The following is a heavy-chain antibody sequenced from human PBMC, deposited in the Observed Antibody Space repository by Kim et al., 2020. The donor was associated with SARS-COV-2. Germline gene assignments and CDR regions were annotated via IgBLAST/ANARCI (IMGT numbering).Heavy chain of an antibody. CDR3: ARASVGYCSGGSCPGVRYYYYGMDV. Sequence: SETLSLTCTVSGGSISSYYWSWIRQPPGKGLEWIGYIYYSGSTNYNPSLKSRVTISVDTSKNQFSLKLSSVTAADTAVYYCARASVGYCSGGSCPGVRYYYYGMDVWGQGTTVTVSS. CDR2: IYYSGST. CDR1: GGSISSYY. V-gene: IGHV4-59*01. D-gene: IGHD2-15*01. J-gene: IGHJ6*02.